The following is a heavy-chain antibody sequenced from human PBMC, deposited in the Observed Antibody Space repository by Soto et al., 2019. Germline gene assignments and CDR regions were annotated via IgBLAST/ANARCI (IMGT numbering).Heavy chain of an antibody. CDR2: INPSGGST. D-gene: IGHD2-2*02. CDR3: ARGDCSNTSCYIRFDY. Sequence: ASVKVSCKASGYTFTSYYMHWVRQAPGQGLEWMGIINPSGGSTSYAQKFQGRVTMTRDTSTSTVYMELSSLRSEDTAVYYCARGDCSNTSCYIRFDYWGQGTLVTVSS. CDR1: GYTFTSYY. J-gene: IGHJ4*02. V-gene: IGHV1-46*01.